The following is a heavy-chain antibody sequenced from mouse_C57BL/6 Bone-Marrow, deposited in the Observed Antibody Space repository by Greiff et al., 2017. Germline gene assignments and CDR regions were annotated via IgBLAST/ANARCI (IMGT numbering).Heavy chain of an antibody. CDR3: AKSSLYGRFAY. J-gene: IGHJ3*01. CDR1: GFSLTSYG. Sequence: QVQLQQSGPGLVQPSQSLSITCTVSGFSLTSYGVHWVRQPPGKGLEWLGVIWGGGSTDYNAAFISRLSISKDNSKSQVFFKMNSLQADDTAIYYCAKSSLYGRFAYWGQGTLVTVSA. CDR2: IWGGGST. D-gene: IGHD1-1*01. V-gene: IGHV2-4*01.